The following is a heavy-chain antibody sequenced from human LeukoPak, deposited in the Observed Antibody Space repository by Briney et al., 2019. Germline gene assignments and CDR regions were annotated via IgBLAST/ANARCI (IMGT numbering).Heavy chain of an antibody. CDR2: IYYSGST. D-gene: IGHD2-21*01. J-gene: IGHJ3*02. V-gene: IGHV4-59*01. CDR1: GGSISSYY. CDR3: ARFSRGYCGGDCYPGAFDI. Sequence: SETLSLTCTVSGGSISSYYWSWIRQPPGKGLEGIGYIYYSGSTNYNPSLKSRVTISVDTSKNQFSLKLSSVTAADTAVYYCARFSRGYCGGDCYPGAFDIWGQGTMVTVSS.